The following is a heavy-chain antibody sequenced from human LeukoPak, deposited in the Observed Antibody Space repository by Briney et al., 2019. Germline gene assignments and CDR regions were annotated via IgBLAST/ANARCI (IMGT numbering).Heavy chain of an antibody. J-gene: IGHJ4*02. V-gene: IGHV4-61*02. CDR2: IYTSGST. Sequence: SETLSLTCTVSGGSTSSGSYYWSWIRQPAGKGLEWIRRIYTSGSTNYNLSLKSRVTISVDTSKNQFSLKLSSVTAADTAVYYCAGNYCGSGSYYSEDRYWGQGTLVTVSS. CDR1: GGSTSSGSYY. CDR3: AGNYCGSGSYYSEDRY. D-gene: IGHD3-10*01.